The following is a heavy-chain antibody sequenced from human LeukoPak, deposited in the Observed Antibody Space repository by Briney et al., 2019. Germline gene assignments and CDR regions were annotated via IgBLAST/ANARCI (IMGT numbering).Heavy chain of an antibody. D-gene: IGHD3-10*01. V-gene: IGHV5-51*01. J-gene: IGHJ6*03. Sequence: GESLQISCEGSGYSFSNYWIGWVRQMPGKGLEWMGIIYPGDSDTIYSPSFQGQVTISADKSISIAYLQWSSLKASDSAMYYCARIRGSGSYYKEDHYYYMDVWGKGTTVTVSS. CDR2: IYPGDSDT. CDR1: GYSFSNYW. CDR3: ARIRGSGSYYKEDHYYYMDV.